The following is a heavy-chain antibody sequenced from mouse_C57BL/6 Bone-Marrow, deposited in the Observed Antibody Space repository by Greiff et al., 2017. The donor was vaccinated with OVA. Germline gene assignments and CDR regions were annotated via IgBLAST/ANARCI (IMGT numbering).Heavy chain of an antibody. J-gene: IGHJ2*01. CDR2: IRNKPNGSTT. CDR3: ARYKGRVAVDYFDY. Sequence: DVKLVESGGGLVQPGDSLSLSCAASGFTFTNYYMSWVRQPPGKALEWLAFIRNKPNGSTTEYSASVKGRFTISRDNSQSILYLQRKALRAEDSSTYYCARYKGRVAVDYFDYWGQGTALTVSS. D-gene: IGHD1-1*01. V-gene: IGHV7-3*01. CDR1: GFTFTNYY.